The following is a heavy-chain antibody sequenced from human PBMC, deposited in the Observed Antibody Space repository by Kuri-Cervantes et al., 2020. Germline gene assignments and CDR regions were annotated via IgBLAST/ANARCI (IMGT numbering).Heavy chain of an antibody. Sequence: GESLKISCAASGFSFSDYGMHWVRQAPGKGLDWVAMISYEGKEYYTDSVKGRFTVSRDNSNNALYLQMNSLRPEDTAVYYCARIGTGYKFRFDPWGQGTLVTVSS. V-gene: IGHV3-30*03. J-gene: IGHJ5*02. CDR1: GFSFSDYG. D-gene: IGHD3-9*01. CDR3: ARIGTGYKFRFDP. CDR2: ISYEGKE.